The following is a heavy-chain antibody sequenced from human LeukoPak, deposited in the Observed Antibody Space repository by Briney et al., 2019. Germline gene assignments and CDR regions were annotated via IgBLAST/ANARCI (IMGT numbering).Heavy chain of an antibody. Sequence: PGGSLRLSCAASGFTFSSYSMNWVRQAPGKGREWVSSISSSSSYIYYADSVKGRFTISRDNAKNSLYLQMNSLRAEDTAVYYCKCETYYYDSSGYYYVPTDAFDIWGQGTMVTVSS. CDR1: GFTFSSYS. V-gene: IGHV3-21*01. J-gene: IGHJ3*02. D-gene: IGHD3-22*01. CDR3: KCETYYYDSSGYYYVPTDAFDI. CDR2: ISSSSSYI.